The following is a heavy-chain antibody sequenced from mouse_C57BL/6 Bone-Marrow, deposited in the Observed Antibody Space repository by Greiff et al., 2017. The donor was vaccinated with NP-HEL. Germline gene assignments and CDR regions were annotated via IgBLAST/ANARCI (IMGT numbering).Heavy chain of an antibody. D-gene: IGHD2-2*01. J-gene: IGHJ4*01. V-gene: IGHV1-81*01. CDR1: GYTFTSSG. CDR3: AINGYDVYYAKDY. Sequence: QVQLQQSGAELARPGASVKLSCKASGYTFTSSGISWVKQRTGQGLEWIGEIYPRSGNTYYNEKFKGKATLTAYKSSRTAYMELRSLTSEDSSVYFCAINGYDVYYAKDYWGQGTSVTVSS. CDR2: IYPRSGNT.